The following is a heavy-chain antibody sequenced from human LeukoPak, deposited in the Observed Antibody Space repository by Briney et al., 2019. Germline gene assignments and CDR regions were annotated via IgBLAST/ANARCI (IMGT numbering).Heavy chain of an antibody. CDR2: MNPDSGDT. CDR1: GYTFTSYE. Sequence: GASVKVSCKASGYTFTSYEINWVRQATGHGLEWTGWMNPDSGDTAYAQKFQGRITMTRSTSITTAYMELSSLRSEDTAVYYCGRGLGSYDSSELTWPMISLWGQGTQVTVSS. CDR3: GRGLGSYDSSELTWPMISL. D-gene: IGHD3-22*01. V-gene: IGHV1-8*01. J-gene: IGHJ4*02.